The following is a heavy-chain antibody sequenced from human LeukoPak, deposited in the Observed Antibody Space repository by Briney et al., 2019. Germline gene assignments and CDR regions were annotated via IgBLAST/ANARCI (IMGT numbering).Heavy chain of an antibody. Sequence: QPGGSLRLSCAASGFTFSSYGMHWVRQAPGKGLEWVAVISYDGSNKYYADSVKGRFTISRDNSKNTLYLQMNSLRAEDTAVYYCAKDGRGAVAAYYFDYWGQGTLVTVSS. J-gene: IGHJ4*02. CDR2: ISYDGSNK. D-gene: IGHD6-19*01. CDR1: GFTFSSYG. V-gene: IGHV3-30*18. CDR3: AKDGRGAVAAYYFDY.